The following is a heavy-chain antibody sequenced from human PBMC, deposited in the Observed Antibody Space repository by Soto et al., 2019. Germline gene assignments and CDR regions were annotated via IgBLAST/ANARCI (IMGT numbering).Heavy chain of an antibody. V-gene: IGHV3-30*03. CDR2: ISYDGSNK. J-gene: IGHJ4*02. CDR1: GFTFSSCG. D-gene: IGHD4-17*01. CDR3: ATTETTHGLGYFDY. Sequence: PGGSLRLSCAASGFTFSSCGMHWVRQAPGKGLEWVAVISYDGSNKYYADSVKGRFTISRDNSKNTLYLQMNSLRAEDTAVYYCATTETTHGLGYFDYWGQGTLVTVSS.